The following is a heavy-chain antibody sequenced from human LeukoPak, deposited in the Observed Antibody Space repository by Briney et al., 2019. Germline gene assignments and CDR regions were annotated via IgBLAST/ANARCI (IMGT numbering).Heavy chain of an antibody. CDR1: GGSFSGYY. Sequence: PSETLSLTCAVYGGSFSGYYWSWIRQHPGKGLEWIGYIYYSGSTYYNPSLKSRLTISIDTSENQFSLKLSSVTAADTAVYYCARTLGSGYYLYYFDYWGQGTLVTVSS. D-gene: IGHD3-22*01. V-gene: IGHV4-31*11. CDR2: IYYSGST. CDR3: ARTLGSGYYLYYFDY. J-gene: IGHJ4*02.